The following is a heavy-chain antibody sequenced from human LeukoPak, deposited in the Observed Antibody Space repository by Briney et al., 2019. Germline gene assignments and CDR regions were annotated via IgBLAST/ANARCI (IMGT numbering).Heavy chain of an antibody. V-gene: IGHV1-18*01. CDR2: ISAQHGQT. D-gene: IGHD3-9*01. Sequence: EASVKVSCKTSGYSENFYGITWVRQVAGQGLEWMGWISAQHGQTEYAPNSQDRVTMTTDTDTNTAYMELRSLRADDTAVYFCARGDIMTGSFFDYWGQGTLVTVSS. CDR1: GYSENFYG. CDR3: ARGDIMTGSFFDY. J-gene: IGHJ4*02.